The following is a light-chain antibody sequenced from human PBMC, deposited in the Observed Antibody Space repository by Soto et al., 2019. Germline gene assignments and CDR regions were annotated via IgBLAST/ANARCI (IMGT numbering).Light chain of an antibody. CDR1: SSNIGNNY. J-gene: IGLJ1*01. Sequence: QSVLTQPPSVSAAPGQKVTISCSGSSSNIGNNYVSWYQQLPGTAPKLLIYENNKRPSGIPDRFSGSKSDTSATLGITGLQTGDEADYYCGTWDSSLSAGRYVFGTGTKLTVL. CDR2: ENN. CDR3: GTWDSSLSAGRYV. V-gene: IGLV1-51*02.